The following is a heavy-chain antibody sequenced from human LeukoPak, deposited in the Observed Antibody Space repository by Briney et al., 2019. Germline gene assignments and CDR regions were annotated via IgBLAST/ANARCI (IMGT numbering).Heavy chain of an antibody. V-gene: IGHV3-30*02. CDR2: IWFDGTDK. CDR1: GFTFSNYG. Sequence: GGSLRLSCAASGFTFSNYGMHWVRQAPGKGLEWVAHIWFDGTDKYYADPVKGRFSISRDNSKNTLYLQMTSLRVEDTAVYYCTKVTSGGWGQGTLVTVSS. CDR3: TKVTSGG. D-gene: IGHD3-10*01. J-gene: IGHJ4*02.